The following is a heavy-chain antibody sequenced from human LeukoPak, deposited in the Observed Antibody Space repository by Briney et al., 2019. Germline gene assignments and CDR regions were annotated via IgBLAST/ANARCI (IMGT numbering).Heavy chain of an antibody. Sequence: SETLSLTCTVSGGSISSYYWSWIRQPPRKGLEWIGYIYYSGSTNYNPSLKSRVTISVDTSKNQFSLKLSSVTAADTAVYYCARGGATGYFDYWGQGTLVTVSS. V-gene: IGHV4-59*01. CDR2: IYYSGST. D-gene: IGHD1-26*01. CDR1: GGSISSYY. J-gene: IGHJ4*02. CDR3: ARGGATGYFDY.